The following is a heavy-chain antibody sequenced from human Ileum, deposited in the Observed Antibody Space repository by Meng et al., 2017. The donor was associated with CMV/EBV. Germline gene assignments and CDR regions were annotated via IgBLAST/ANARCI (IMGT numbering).Heavy chain of an antibody. Sequence: GGSLRLSCAASGVTVNTFAMNWVRQAPGQGLEWVAYISATGGGTTTIYYADSVKGRFTISRDNTKNSLYLQMDGLRDEDTAVYYCARVISDAVGDYWGQGTLVTVSS. V-gene: IGHV3-48*02. CDR3: ARVISDAVGDY. CDR2: ISATGGGTTTI. D-gene: IGHD2-15*01. CDR1: GVTVNTFA. J-gene: IGHJ4*02.